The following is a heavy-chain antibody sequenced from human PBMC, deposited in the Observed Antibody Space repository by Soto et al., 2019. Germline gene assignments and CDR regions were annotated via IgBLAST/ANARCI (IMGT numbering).Heavy chain of an antibody. J-gene: IGHJ4*02. CDR1: GCYISGYY. V-gene: IGHV4-59*01. Sequence: PSETQSLTCPLSGCYISGYYWSWIRQPPGKGLEWIGYIYYSGTTSYNPSLYSRVTMSVDTSKNQFSLKVNSVTAADTAVYYCARESYHGSGATVVAYWGKGTLVTV. CDR3: ARESYHGSGATVVAY. CDR2: IYYSGTT. D-gene: IGHD3-10*01.